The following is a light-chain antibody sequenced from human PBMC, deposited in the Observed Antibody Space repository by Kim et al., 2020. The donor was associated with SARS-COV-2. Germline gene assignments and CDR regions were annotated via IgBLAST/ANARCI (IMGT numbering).Light chain of an antibody. CDR3: KSRDSRGKVV. J-gene: IGLJ2*01. CDR1: SLRKNY. CDR2: AKD. Sequence: VALGQTVRITCQGDSLRKNYATWYQQKARKAPVLVFYAKDKRPSGVPDRFSGSASGNTASLIITGAQAADEADYYCKSRDSRGKVVFGGGTTVTVL. V-gene: IGLV3-19*01.